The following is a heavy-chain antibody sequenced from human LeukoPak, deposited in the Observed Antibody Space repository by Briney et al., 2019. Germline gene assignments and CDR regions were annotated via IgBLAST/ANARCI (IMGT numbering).Heavy chain of an antibody. J-gene: IGHJ4*02. D-gene: IGHD3-22*01. CDR3: ATANYSDSSAHIFDY. CDR1: GFTFDDYA. CDR2: ISWNSGSI. Sequence: PGGSLRLSCAASGFTFDDYAMHWVRQAPGKGLEWVSGISWNSGSIGYADSVKGRFTISRDNAKNSLYLQMNSLRAEDTALYYCATANYSDSSAHIFDYWGQGTLVTVSS. V-gene: IGHV3-9*01.